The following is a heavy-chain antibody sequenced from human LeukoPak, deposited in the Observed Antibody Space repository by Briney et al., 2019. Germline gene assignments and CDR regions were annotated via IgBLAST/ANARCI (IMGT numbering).Heavy chain of an antibody. V-gene: IGHV5-51*01. CDR1: GYSFTSYW. J-gene: IGHJ4*02. Sequence: GASLKTSCKASGYSFTSYWIGWVRQLPGKGLGWMGIIYAGDSDTRYSPSFQGQVTISADKSISTAYLQWSSLKASDTAMYYCARWVDYGDYANPFDYWGQGTLVTVSS. CDR2: IYAGDSDT. D-gene: IGHD4-17*01. CDR3: ARWVDYGDYANPFDY.